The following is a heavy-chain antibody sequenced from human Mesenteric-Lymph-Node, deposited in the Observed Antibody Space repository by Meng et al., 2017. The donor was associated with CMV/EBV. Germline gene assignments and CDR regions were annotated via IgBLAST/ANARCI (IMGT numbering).Heavy chain of an antibody. CDR2: ISSSSNYI. D-gene: IGHD3-22*01. V-gene: IGHV3-21*01. J-gene: IGHJ4*02. Sequence: GGSLRLSCAASGFTFSSYSMNWVRQAPGKGLEWVSSISSSSNYIYYTDPVKGRFTISRDNAKNSLYLQMNSLRAENTAVYYGAREGSGYYFDYWGQGTLVTVSS. CDR1: GFTFSSYS. CDR3: AREGSGYYFDY.